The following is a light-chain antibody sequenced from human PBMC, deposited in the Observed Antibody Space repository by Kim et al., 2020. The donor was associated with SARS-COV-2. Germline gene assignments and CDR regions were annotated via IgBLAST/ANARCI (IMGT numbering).Light chain of an antibody. CDR1: SLRSYY. Sequence: VALGQTVRITCQGDSLRSYYATWYQQKPGQAPIVGIYGKNNRPSGIPVRFSGSRSGNTASLTITGTQAGDETDYYCNSRDSNDNVVFGGGTQLTVL. V-gene: IGLV3-19*01. J-gene: IGLJ2*01. CDR2: GKN. CDR3: NSRDSNDNVV.